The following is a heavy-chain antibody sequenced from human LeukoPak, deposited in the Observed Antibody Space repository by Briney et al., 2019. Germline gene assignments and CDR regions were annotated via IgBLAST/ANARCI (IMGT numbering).Heavy chain of an antibody. CDR3: ARTYCSSTSCYAFYYYYYGMDV. CDR2: ISYDGSNK. Sequence: GGSLRLSCTASRFTFSSYGMYWVRQAPGKGLEWVAVISYDGSNKYYADSVKGRFTISRDNSKNTLYLQMNSLRAEDTAVYYCARTYCSSTSCYAFYYYYYGMDVWGKGTTVTVSS. V-gene: IGHV3-30*03. CDR1: RFTFSSYG. D-gene: IGHD2-2*01. J-gene: IGHJ6*04.